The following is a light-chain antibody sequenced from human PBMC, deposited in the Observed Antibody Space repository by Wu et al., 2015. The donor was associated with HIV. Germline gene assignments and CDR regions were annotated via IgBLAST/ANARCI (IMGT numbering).Light chain of an antibody. CDR1: QTVNDNY. V-gene: IGKV3-20*01. J-gene: IGKJ5*01. CDR3: QQYDSSIT. Sequence: ENVLTQSPGTLSLSPGDRATLSCRASQTVNDNYFAWFQQKPGQAPRLLIYGASSRATGTPDRFSGSGSGTDFTLTITRLEPQDFAVYYCQQYDSSITFGQGTRLDFK. CDR2: GAS.